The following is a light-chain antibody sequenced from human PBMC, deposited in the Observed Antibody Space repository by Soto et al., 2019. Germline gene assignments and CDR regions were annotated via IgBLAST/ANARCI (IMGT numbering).Light chain of an antibody. J-gene: IGLJ1*01. Sequence: QSALTQPASMSGSPGQSVTISCAGTSNDIGGYNYVSWYQHHPGTAPKLIIYDVSSRPSGVSHRFSGSKSGNTASLTISGLQPEDEADYYSSSFSVASPLFGTGTKLTVL. CDR2: DVS. CDR1: SNDIGGYNY. CDR3: SSFSVASPL. V-gene: IGLV2-14*01.